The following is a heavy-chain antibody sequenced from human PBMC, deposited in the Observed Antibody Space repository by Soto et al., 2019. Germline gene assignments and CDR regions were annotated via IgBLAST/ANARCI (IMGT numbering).Heavy chain of an antibody. CDR1: GGTFNTHA. V-gene: IGHV1-69*01. J-gene: IGHJ4*02. CDR2: IFPIFGTS. Sequence: GASVLVSFTASGGTFNTHAYNWVRQAPGQGLEWVGGIFPIFGTSNYAQKFQGRVTITADESTSTVYLELSSLRSEDTAVYYCARDLEFRDGNISHLDYWGQGTLVTVSS. D-gene: IGHD3-10*01. CDR3: ARDLEFRDGNISHLDY.